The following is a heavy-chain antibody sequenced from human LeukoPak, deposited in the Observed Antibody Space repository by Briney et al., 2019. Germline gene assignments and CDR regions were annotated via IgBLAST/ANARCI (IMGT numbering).Heavy chain of an antibody. D-gene: IGHD3-22*01. CDR3: ARERYDSSGYPFDY. CDR1: GLTFSDYY. CDR2: ISSSGSTI. J-gene: IGHJ4*02. V-gene: IGHV3-11*01. Sequence: GGSLRLSCAASGLTFSDYYMSWIRQAPGKGLEWVSYISSSGSTIYYADSVKGRFTISRDNAKNSLYLQMNSLRAEDTAVYYCARERYDSSGYPFDYWGQGTLVTVSS.